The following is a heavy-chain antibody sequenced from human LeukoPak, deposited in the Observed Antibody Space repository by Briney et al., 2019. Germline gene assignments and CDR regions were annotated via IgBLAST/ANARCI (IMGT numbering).Heavy chain of an antibody. V-gene: IGHV3-23*01. CDR3: ATGIAAAYTGKTTSFDY. Sequence: PGGSLRLSCAASGFTFSSYAMSWVRQAPGKGLEWVSAISGSGGSTYYADSVKGRFTISRDNSKNTLYLQMNSLRAEDTAVYYCATGIAAAYTGKTTSFDYWGQGTLVTVSS. CDR2: ISGSGGST. CDR1: GFTFSSYA. D-gene: IGHD6-13*01. J-gene: IGHJ4*02.